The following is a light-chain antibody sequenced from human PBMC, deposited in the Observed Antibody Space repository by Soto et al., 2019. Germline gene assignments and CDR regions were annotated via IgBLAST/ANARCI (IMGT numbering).Light chain of an antibody. CDR2: EVS. Sequence: QSALTQPASVSGSPGQSITISCTGTSSDVGGYNYVSWYQQHPGKAPKLVIYEVSNRPSGVSIGFSGSKSVNTASLTISGLQAEDEADYYCSSYTSSTTLVFGGGTELTVL. CDR3: SSYTSSTTLV. J-gene: IGLJ3*02. CDR1: SSDVGGYNY. V-gene: IGLV2-14*01.